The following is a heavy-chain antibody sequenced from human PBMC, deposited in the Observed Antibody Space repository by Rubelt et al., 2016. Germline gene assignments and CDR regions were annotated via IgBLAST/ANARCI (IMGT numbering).Heavy chain of an antibody. Sequence: QLQLQESGPGLVKPSETLSLTCTVSGGSISSSHNYWGWIRQPPGKGLEWIGSIYYGGNTYYNPSPMGRVTISVDASKNQFSLNLRSVTAADTAVYYCGRAYSSSGDFDPWGQGTLVTVSS. CDR3: GRAYSSSGDFDP. V-gene: IGHV4-39*01. CDR2: IYYGGNT. J-gene: IGHJ5*02. CDR1: GGSISSSHNY. D-gene: IGHD6-6*01.